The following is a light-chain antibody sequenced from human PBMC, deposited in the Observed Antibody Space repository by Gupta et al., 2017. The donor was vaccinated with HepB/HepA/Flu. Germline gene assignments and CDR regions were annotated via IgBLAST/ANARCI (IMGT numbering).Light chain of an antibody. V-gene: IGKV3-15*01. Sequence: EIVMTQSPATVSVSPGERVTLSCRASQSIASNLAWYQQRPGQAPRLLIYSASTRAAGIPARFSGSGSGTEFTLTISSLQSEDFGFYYCQQYNIWPPVTFGGGTKVAIK. CDR1: QSIASN. CDR2: SAS. CDR3: QQYNIWPPVT. J-gene: IGKJ4*01.